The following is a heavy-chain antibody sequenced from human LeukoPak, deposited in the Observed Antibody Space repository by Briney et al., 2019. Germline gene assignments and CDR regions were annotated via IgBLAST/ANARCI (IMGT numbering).Heavy chain of an antibody. CDR3: AKLGSYLKPNYYFDY. V-gene: IGHV3-23*01. Sequence: GGSLRLSCAASGFTFSSSAMRWVRQAPGKGLEWVSGISGSGASIFYADSVKGRFTISRDNSKNTVYLQMNSLRDEDTAVYYCAKLGSYLKPNYYFDYWGQGTLVTVSS. CDR1: GFTFSSSA. D-gene: IGHD1-26*01. CDR2: ISGSGASI. J-gene: IGHJ4*02.